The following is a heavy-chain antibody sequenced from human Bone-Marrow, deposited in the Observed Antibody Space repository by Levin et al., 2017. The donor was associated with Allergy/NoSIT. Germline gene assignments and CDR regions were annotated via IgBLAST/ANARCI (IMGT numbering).Heavy chain of an antibody. D-gene: IGHD2-2*01. CDR1: GGSFSGYY. J-gene: IGHJ4*02. CDR3: ARGRGTSCPTGQYYFDY. Sequence: PSETLSLTCAVYGGSFSGYYWSWIRQPPGKGLEWIGEINHSGSTNYNPSLKSRVTKSVDTSKNQFSLKLSSVTAADTAVYYCARGRGTSCPTGQYYFDYWGQGTLVTVSS. CDR2: INHSGST. V-gene: IGHV4-34*01.